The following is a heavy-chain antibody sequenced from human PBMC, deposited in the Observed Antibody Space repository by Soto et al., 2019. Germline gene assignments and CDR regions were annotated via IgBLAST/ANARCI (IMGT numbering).Heavy chain of an antibody. D-gene: IGHD2-15*01. CDR3: ARAWVVLTAPDY. Sequence: SETLSHTCSVSGASISSYYYTWIRQTPGKGLEWIGYIYLGGSINYNPSFKSRVIISVDTSKNHFSVRLSSVTAADTAVYYCARAWVVLTAPDYWAQRTLVTVSS. CDR2: IYLGGSI. V-gene: IGHV4-59*01. CDR1: GASISSYY. J-gene: IGHJ4*02.